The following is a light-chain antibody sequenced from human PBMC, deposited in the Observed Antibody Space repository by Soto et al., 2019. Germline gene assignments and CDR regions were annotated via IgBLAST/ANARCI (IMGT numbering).Light chain of an antibody. J-gene: IGKJ5*01. CDR2: GAS. CDR1: QSVSSSY. V-gene: IGKV3-20*01. Sequence: EILLTQSPGTLSLSPGERTTLSCRASQSVSSSYLAWYQQKPGQAPRLLIYGASSRATGIPDRFSGSGSGTEFTPTISSLQSEDFAIYYCQQYKSWPPITFGQGTRLEIK. CDR3: QQYKSWPPIT.